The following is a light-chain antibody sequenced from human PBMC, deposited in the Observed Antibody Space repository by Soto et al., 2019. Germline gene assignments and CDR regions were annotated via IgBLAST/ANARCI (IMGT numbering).Light chain of an antibody. CDR3: QQFDDSVT. CDR1: HSVSRTY. J-gene: IGKJ5*01. V-gene: IGKV3-20*01. CDR2: GAS. Sequence: EIVLTQSPGTLSLSPGEIATLSCRASHSVSRTYLAWYQQKPDHAPSLLIYGASDRATGTPGRFSGSGSGTDFTLTISRLEAEDSAVYYCQQFDDSVTFGQGTRLDIK.